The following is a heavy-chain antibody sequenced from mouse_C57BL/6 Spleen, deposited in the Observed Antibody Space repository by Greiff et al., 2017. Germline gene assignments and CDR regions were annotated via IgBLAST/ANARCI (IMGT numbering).Heavy chain of an antibody. D-gene: IGHD2-1*01. Sequence: EVQLQQSGPELVKPGASVKISCKASGYTFTDYYMNWVKQSHGKSLEWIGDINPNNGGTSYNQKFKGKATLTVDKSSSPAYMELRSLTSEDSAVYYCARRYYGNYRYFDVWGTGTTVTVSS. V-gene: IGHV1-26*01. J-gene: IGHJ1*03. CDR2: INPNNGGT. CDR3: ARRYYGNYRYFDV. CDR1: GYTFTDYY.